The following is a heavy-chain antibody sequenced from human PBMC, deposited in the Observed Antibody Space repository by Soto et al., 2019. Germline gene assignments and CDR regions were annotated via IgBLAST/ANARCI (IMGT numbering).Heavy chain of an antibody. CDR2: ISYDGSNK. V-gene: IGHV3-30*18. D-gene: IGHD4-17*01. Sequence: VQLVEFGGGVVQPGRSLRLSCAASGFTFSSYGMHWVRQAPGKGLEWVAVISYDGSNKYYADSVKGRFTISRDNSRSTLYLQMNSLRAEDTAVYYCAKAMGYGDYEGYFDYWGQGSLVTVSS. CDR3: AKAMGYGDYEGYFDY. CDR1: GFTFSSYG. J-gene: IGHJ4*02.